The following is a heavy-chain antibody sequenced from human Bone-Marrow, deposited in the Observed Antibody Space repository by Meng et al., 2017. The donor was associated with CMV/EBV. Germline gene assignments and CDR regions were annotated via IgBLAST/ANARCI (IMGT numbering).Heavy chain of an antibody. J-gene: IGHJ4*02. D-gene: IGHD3-3*01. CDR2: IYPGDSDT. V-gene: IGHV5-51*01. CDR1: GYSFTSYW. CDR3: ARQAVFGVVIMVPDY. Sequence: GESLKISCKGSGYSFTSYWIGWVRQMPGKGLEWMGIIYPGDSDTRYSPSFQGQVTISADKSISTAYLQWSRLNASDTAMYYGARQAVFGVVIMVPDYWGQGTLVTVSS.